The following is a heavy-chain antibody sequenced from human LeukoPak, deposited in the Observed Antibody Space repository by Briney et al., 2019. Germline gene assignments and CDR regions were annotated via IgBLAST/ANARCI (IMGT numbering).Heavy chain of an antibody. CDR2: ISYDGSNK. J-gene: IGHJ1*01. D-gene: IGHD3-10*01. Sequence: GRSLRLSCAASGFTFSDCAVHWVRQAPGKGLEWVALISYDGSNKYYADSVKGRFTISRDNSKNTMSLQMNSLRREDTAVYYCPSRTNSGPPFWGQGTLVTVSS. V-gene: IGHV3-30-3*01. CDR1: GFTFSDCA. CDR3: PSRTNSGPPF.